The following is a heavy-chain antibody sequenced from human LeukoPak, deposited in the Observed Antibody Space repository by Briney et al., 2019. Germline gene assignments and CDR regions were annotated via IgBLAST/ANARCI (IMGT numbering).Heavy chain of an antibody. CDR2: IYYSGST. V-gene: IGHV4-59*01. D-gene: IGHD3-22*01. CDR1: GGSISSYY. CDR3: ARGENYYDSSGYYYPFDY. J-gene: IGHJ4*02. Sequence: PSETLSLTCTVSGGSISSYYWSWIRQPPGKGLEWIGYIYYSGSTNYNPSLKSRVTISVDTSKNQFSLKLSSVIAADTAVYYCARGENYYDSSGYYYPFDYWGQGTLVTVSS.